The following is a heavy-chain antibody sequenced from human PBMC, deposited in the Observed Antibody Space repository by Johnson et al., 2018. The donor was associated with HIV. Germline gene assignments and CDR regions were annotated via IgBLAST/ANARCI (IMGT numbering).Heavy chain of an antibody. D-gene: IGHD1-26*01. Sequence: QVQLMESGGGVVQPGWSLRLSCAASGFTFSSYAMHWVRQAPGKGLEWVAVISYDGSNKYYADSVKGRFTISRDNSKNTLYLQMNSLRGEDTAVYYCARSGSYGTDAFDIWGQGTMVTVSS. CDR3: ARSGSYGTDAFDI. CDR2: ISYDGSNK. V-gene: IGHV3-30-3*01. J-gene: IGHJ3*02. CDR1: GFTFSSYA.